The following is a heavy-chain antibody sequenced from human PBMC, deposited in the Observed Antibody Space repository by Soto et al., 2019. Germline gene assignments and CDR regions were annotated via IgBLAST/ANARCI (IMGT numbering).Heavy chain of an antibody. Sequence: QVQLQESGPGLVSPWETLSLTCTVSGGSVSSSSYYWTWIRQPPGKGLEWIGCIYYSGSTNYNPSLKSRVTISVDTSKNQFSLRLNSVTAADTAVYYCARVVSGWYRFDYWGHGTLVTVSS. V-gene: IGHV4-61*01. D-gene: IGHD6-19*01. CDR3: ARVVSGWYRFDY. J-gene: IGHJ4*01. CDR1: GGSVSSSSYY. CDR2: IYYSGST.